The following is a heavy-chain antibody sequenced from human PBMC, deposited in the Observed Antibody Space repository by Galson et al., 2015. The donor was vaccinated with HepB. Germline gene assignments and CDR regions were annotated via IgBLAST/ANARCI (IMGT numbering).Heavy chain of an antibody. CDR2: IYPGDSDT. J-gene: IGHJ4*02. Sequence: QSGAEVKKPGESLKISCKGSGYSFTSYWIGWVRQMPGKGLEWMGIIYPGDSDTRYSPSFRGQVTISADKSISTAYLQWSSLKASDTAMYYCARRGYCSSTSCYSSFNYWGQGTLVTVSS. V-gene: IGHV5-51*03. D-gene: IGHD2-2*01. CDR1: GYSFTSYW. CDR3: ARRGYCSSTSCYSSFNY.